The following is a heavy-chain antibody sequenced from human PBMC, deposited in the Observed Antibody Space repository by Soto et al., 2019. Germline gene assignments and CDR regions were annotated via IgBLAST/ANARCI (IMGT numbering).Heavy chain of an antibody. J-gene: IGHJ6*02. CDR3: ASSSSWRNGFGMDV. V-gene: IGHV6-1*01. D-gene: IGHD6-13*01. CDR2: TYYRSKWYN. CDR1: GDSVSSNSAA. Sequence: SQTLSLTCAISGDSVSSNSAAWNWIRQSPSRGLEWLGRTYYRSKWYNDYAVSVKSRITINPDTSKNQFSLQLNSVAPEDTAVYYCASSSSWRNGFGMDVWGQGTTVTVSS.